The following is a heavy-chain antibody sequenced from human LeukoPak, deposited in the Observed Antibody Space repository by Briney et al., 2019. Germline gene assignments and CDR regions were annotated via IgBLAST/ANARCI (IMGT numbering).Heavy chain of an antibody. V-gene: IGHV3-23*01. CDR1: GFTFMSFS. D-gene: IGHD3-10*01. CDR2: ITDSGTFT. CDR3: ARENGRGIISPYFDY. J-gene: IGHJ4*02. Sequence: GGSLRLSCAASGFTFMSFSMGWVRQPPGMGLEWVSAITDSGTFTNYADSVKGRFTISRDNSRNMLYLQMNGLRPEDTAVYYCARENGRGIISPYFDYWGQGTLVTVSS.